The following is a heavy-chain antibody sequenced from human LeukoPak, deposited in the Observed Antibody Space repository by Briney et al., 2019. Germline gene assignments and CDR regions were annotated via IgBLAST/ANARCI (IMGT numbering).Heavy chain of an antibody. CDR2: ISYAGSNK. J-gene: IGHJ6*02. CDR3: ARGVVVKGMDV. Sequence: PGGSLRLSCAASGFTFSSYAMHWVRQAPGKGLEWVAVISYAGSNKYYADSVKGRFTISRDNSKNTLYLQMNSLRAEDTAVYYCARGVVVKGMDVWGQGTTVTVSS. CDR1: GFTFSSYA. D-gene: IGHD2-21*01. V-gene: IGHV3-30-3*01.